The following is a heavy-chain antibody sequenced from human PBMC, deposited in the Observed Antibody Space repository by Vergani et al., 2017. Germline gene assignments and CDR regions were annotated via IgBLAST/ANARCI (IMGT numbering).Heavy chain of an antibody. CDR2: ISPYNGHT. Sequence: QVLLVQSGAEVKKPGASVRVSCKTSGYTFTNYYIHWVRQAPGQGLEWMGWISPYNGHTEYAQRLQGRVTMTTDTSTSTAYMELRSLRSDDTAVYSCAREKGTGDLDYWGQGTLVTVSS. V-gene: IGHV1-18*04. D-gene: IGHD7-27*01. CDR1: GYTFTNYY. CDR3: AREKGTGDLDY. J-gene: IGHJ4*02.